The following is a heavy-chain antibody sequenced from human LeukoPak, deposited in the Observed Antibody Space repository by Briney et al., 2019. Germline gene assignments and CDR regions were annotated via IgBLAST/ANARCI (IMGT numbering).Heavy chain of an antibody. J-gene: IGHJ4*02. CDR1: GDSVSSSH. V-gene: IGHV4-59*08. CDR2: IYYSGST. CDR3: ANYHDYSNFQGAYYLDY. D-gene: IGHD4-11*01. Sequence: SETLSLTCTVSGDSVSSSHWAWIRQPPGKGLEWIGNIYYSGSTNYNPSLKSRVTISVDTSKNQFSLKLSSVTAADTAAYYCANYHDYSNFQGAYYLDYWGQGTLVTVSS.